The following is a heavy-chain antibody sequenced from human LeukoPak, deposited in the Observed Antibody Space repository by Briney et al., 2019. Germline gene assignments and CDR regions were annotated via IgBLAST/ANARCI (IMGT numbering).Heavy chain of an antibody. V-gene: IGHV4-34*01. J-gene: IGHJ4*02. Sequence: SETLSLTCAVYGGSFSGYYWSWIRQPPGKGLEWIGEINHSGSTNYNPSLKSRVTISVDTSKNQFSLKLSSVTAADTAVYYCAEWIQLWNGDQIDYWGQGTLVTVSS. CDR1: GGSFSGYY. CDR3: AEWIQLWNGDQIDY. CDR2: INHSGST. D-gene: IGHD5-18*01.